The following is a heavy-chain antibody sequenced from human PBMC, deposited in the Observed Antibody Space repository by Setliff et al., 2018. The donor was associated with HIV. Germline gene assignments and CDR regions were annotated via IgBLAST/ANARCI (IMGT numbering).Heavy chain of an antibody. CDR2: INAGNGNT. V-gene: IGHV1-3*01. Sequence: ASVKVSCKASGYTSTSYAMHWVRQAPGQRLEWMGWINAGNGNTKYSQKFQGRVTITRDTSASTAYMELSSLRSEDTAVYYCASYVLRFLEWLPHDAFDIWGQGTMVTVSS. CDR1: GYTSTSYA. J-gene: IGHJ3*02. CDR3: ASYVLRFLEWLPHDAFDI. D-gene: IGHD3-3*01.